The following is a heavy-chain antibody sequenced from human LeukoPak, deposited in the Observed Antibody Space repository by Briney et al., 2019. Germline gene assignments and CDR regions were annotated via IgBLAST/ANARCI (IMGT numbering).Heavy chain of an antibody. V-gene: IGHV1-2*02. D-gene: IGHD3-3*01. J-gene: IGHJ4*02. CDR2: INPSSGGT. CDR3: ARGGLTIFGVVNFDY. Sequence: ASVKVSCKASGYTFTSYYMHWVRQAPGQGLEWMGWINPSSGGTNYAQKFQGRVTMTRDTSISTAYMELSRLRSDDTAVYYCARGGLTIFGVVNFDYWGQGTLVTVSS. CDR1: GYTFTSYY.